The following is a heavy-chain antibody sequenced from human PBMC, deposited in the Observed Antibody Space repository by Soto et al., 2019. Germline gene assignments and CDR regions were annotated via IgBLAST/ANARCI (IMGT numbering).Heavy chain of an antibody. CDR1: GYSFTCDC. CDR2: IYPNHSDT. CDR3: ARLRFGETPAKT. J-gene: IGHJ5*02. D-gene: IGHD3-10*01. Sequence: GESLKISCKAPGYSFTCDCIDWVRQMPGKGLEYLGIIYPNHSDTVYSPAFQGKVTISVDQSIKTAYLKGSSLKASDTGLYYCARLRFGETPAKTWGQGTLVTVSS. V-gene: IGHV5-51*01.